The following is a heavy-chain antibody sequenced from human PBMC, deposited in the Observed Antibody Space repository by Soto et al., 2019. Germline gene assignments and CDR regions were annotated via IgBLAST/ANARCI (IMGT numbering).Heavy chain of an antibody. CDR1: GFTFSSYA. D-gene: IGHD3-9*01. CDR3: AKHYDILTGYYY. CDR2: ISGSGGST. J-gene: IGHJ4*02. Sequence: EVQLLESGGGLVQPGGSLRLSYAASGFTFSSYAMSWVRQAPGKGLEWVSAISGSGGSTYYADSVKGRFTISRDNSENTLYLQMNSLRAEDTAVYYCAKHYDILTGYYYWGQGTLVTVSS. V-gene: IGHV3-23*01.